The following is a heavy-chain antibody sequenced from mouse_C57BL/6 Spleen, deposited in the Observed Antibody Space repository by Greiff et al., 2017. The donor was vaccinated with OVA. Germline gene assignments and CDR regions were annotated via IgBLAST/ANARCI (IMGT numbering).Heavy chain of an antibody. V-gene: IGHV1-66*01. D-gene: IGHD2-4*01. CDR2: IYPGSGNT. CDR1: GYSFTSYY. CDR3: ARAYDYDTDY. Sequence: VQLQQSGPELVKPGASVKISCKASGYSFTSYYIHWVKQRPGQGLEWIGWIYPGSGNTKYNEKFKGKATLTADTSSSTAYMQLSSLTSEDSAVYYCARAYDYDTDYWGQGTTLTVSS. J-gene: IGHJ2*01.